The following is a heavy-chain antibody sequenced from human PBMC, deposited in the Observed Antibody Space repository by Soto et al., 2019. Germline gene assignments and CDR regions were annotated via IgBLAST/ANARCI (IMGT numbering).Heavy chain of an antibody. CDR1: GGTFSSYT. CDR3: ASTRANCSGGSCYPVR. V-gene: IGHV1-69*02. Sequence: QVQLVQSGAEVKKPGSSVKVSCKASGGTFSSYTISWVRQAPGQGLEWMGRIIPILGIANYAQKFQGRVTITADKSTSTAYMELSSLRSEDTAVYYRASTRANCSGGSCYPVRWGQGTLVTVSS. D-gene: IGHD2-15*01. CDR2: IIPILGIA. J-gene: IGHJ4*02.